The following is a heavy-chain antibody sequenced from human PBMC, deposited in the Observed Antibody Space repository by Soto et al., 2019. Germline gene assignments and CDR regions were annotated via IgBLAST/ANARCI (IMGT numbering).Heavy chain of an antibody. CDR1: GYTFTSYY. V-gene: IGHV1-46*01. D-gene: IGHD3-3*01. Sequence: ASVKVSCKASGYTFTSYYMHWVRQAPGQGLEWMGIINPSGGSTSYAQKFQGRVTMTRDTSTSTVYMELSSLRSGDTAVYYCASTTYYDFWSGGEAFDIWGQGTMVTVSS. J-gene: IGHJ3*02. CDR2: INPSGGST. CDR3: ASTTYYDFWSGGEAFDI.